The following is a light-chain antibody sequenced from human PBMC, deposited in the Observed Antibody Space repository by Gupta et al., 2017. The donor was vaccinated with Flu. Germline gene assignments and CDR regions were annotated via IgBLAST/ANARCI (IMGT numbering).Light chain of an antibody. CDR3: QQHNNCPPLT. Sequence: AITQSPDTLAVSAGDRTTHPFRASQSVSSHLAWYQQKPGQTPRLLIYYASTRATCIPAKFSGSGCGTEFSLTISSLQSQDFVVYYCQQHNNCPPLTFGGGTKVEIK. CDR1: QSVSSH. CDR2: YAS. V-gene: IGKV3-15*01. J-gene: IGKJ4*01.